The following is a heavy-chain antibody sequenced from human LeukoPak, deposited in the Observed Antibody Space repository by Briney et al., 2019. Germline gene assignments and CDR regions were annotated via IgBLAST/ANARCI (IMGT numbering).Heavy chain of an antibody. D-gene: IGHD2-15*01. CDR2: INPSGGST. Sequence: ASVKVSCKVSGYTLTELSMHWVRQAPGKGLEWMGIINPSGGSTSYAQKFQGRVTMTRDTSTSTVYMELSSLRSEDTAVYYCARVMAMVAAGEVFDYWGQGTLVTVSS. V-gene: IGHV1-46*01. J-gene: IGHJ4*02. CDR3: ARVMAMVAAGEVFDY. CDR1: GYTLTELS.